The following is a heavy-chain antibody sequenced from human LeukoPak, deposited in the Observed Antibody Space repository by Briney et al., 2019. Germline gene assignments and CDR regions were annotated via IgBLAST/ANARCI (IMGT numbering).Heavy chain of an antibody. J-gene: IGHJ5*01. CDR3: AKDASGWYMIDS. CDR2: LSWNSGGI. CDR1: GFTFDEFA. V-gene: IGHV3-9*01. D-gene: IGHD6-19*01. Sequence: GGSLRLSCVGSGFTFDEFAMRWVRQVPGKGLEWVSGLSWNSGGIGYADSVKGRFTISRDNAKNSLFLQMNSLRPEDTAFYYCAKDASGWYMIDSWGQGTLVTVSA.